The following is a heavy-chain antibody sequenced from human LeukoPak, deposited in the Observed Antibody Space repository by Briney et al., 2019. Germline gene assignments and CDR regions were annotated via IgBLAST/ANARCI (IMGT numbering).Heavy chain of an antibody. Sequence: GGSLRLSCAASGFRFSNYGMSWVRQAPGKGLEWVSGVSASGASTYSEDSVKGRFIISRDNSKNTVFLQMNSLRAEDTAVYYCARQHTAWYVDYWGQGILVTVSS. D-gene: IGHD1-1*01. CDR3: ARQHTAWYVDY. CDR1: GFRFSNYG. J-gene: IGHJ4*02. CDR2: VSASGAST. V-gene: IGHV3-23*01.